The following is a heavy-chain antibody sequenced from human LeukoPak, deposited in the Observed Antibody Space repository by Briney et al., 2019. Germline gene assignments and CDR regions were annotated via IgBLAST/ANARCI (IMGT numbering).Heavy chain of an antibody. V-gene: IGHV4-59*08. CDR2: IYYSGST. CDR1: GASITSYY. J-gene: IGHJ4*02. D-gene: IGHD1-26*01. CDR3: ARLSIVGATNFDY. Sequence: SETLSLTCTVSGASITSYYWSWIRQPPGKGLEWIGYIYYSGSTTYKPSLKSRVTISVDTSKNQFSMKLSSVTAADTAVYYCARLSIVGATNFDYWGQGTLVTVS.